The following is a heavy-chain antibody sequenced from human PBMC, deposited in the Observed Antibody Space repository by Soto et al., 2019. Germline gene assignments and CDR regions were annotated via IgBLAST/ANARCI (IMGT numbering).Heavy chain of an antibody. CDR1: VFTFISYG. J-gene: IGHJ4*02. CDR2: ISYDGSNK. D-gene: IGHD6-13*01. V-gene: IGHV3-30*18. Sequence: PGGSLRLSCASSVFTFISYGMHWARQAPGKGLEWVAVISYDGSNKYYADSVKGRFTISRDNSKNTLYLQMNSLRAEDTAVYYCAKDPRVAAAAGTPSYYFDYWGQGTLVTVSS. CDR3: AKDPRVAAAAGTPSYYFDY.